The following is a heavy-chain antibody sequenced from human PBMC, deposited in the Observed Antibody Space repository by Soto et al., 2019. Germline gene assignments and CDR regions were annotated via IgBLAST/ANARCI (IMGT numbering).Heavy chain of an antibody. J-gene: IGHJ5*02. D-gene: IGHD3-3*01. V-gene: IGHV4-59*01. CDR1: VGSISSYY. CDR2: IYYSGST. Sequence: LSLTCTVSVGSISSYYWSWSRQPPGKGLEWIGYIYYSGSTNYNPSLKSRVTISVDTSKNQFSLKLSSVTAADKAVYYCARGGRVESYIMFDPCGQRIRVPLSP. CDR3: ARGGRVESYIMFDP.